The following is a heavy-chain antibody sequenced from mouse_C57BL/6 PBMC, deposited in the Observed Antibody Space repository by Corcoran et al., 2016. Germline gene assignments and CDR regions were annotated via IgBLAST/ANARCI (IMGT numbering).Heavy chain of an antibody. J-gene: IGHJ4*01. V-gene: IGHV9-3*01. CDR3: ARDDGSSLYYAMDY. CDR1: GYTLTTYG. Sequence: QIQLVQSGPELKKPGETVKISCKASGYTLTTYGMSWVKQAPGKGLKWMGWINTYSGVPTYADDFKGRFAFSLETSASTAYLQINNLKNEDTATYFCARDDGSSLYYAMDYWGQGTSVTVSS. D-gene: IGHD1-1*01. CDR2: INTYSGVP.